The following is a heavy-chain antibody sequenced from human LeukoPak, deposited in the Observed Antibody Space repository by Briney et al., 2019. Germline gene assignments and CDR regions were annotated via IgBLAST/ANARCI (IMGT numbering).Heavy chain of an antibody. D-gene: IGHD5-18*01. CDR2: IKKDGSEK. CDR1: GFTFSSHW. J-gene: IGHJ4*02. Sequence: PGGSLRLSCAASGFTFSSHWMSWVRQAPGKGLEWGANIKKDGSEKYYVDAVKGRFTISRDNAKTLLYLQMNSLRVEDTAVYYCARDLSGIAGYTYGRGIDYWGQGTLVTVSS. V-gene: IGHV3-7*01. CDR3: ARDLSGIAGYTYGRGIDY.